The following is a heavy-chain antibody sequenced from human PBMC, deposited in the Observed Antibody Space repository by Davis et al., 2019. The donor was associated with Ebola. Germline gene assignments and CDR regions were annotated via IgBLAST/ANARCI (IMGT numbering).Heavy chain of an antibody. Sequence: GESLKISCKGSGYSFTSYWIGWVRQMPGKGLEWMGIIYPGDSDTRYSPSFQGQVTISADKSISTTYLQWSSLKASDTAMYYCARHARSYYGSGSYVFYYYYGMDVWGQGTTVTVPS. CDR1: GYSFTSYW. D-gene: IGHD3-10*01. J-gene: IGHJ6*02. V-gene: IGHV5-51*01. CDR2: IYPGDSDT. CDR3: ARHARSYYGSGSYVFYYYYGMDV.